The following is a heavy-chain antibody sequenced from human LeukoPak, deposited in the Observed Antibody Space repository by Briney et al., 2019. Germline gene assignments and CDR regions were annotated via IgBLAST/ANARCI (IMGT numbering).Heavy chain of an antibody. CDR3: AKVGRSDIVLMVYEH. CDR1: GFTFDDYA. Sequence: GGSLRLSCAASGFTFDDYAMHWVRQAPGKGLEWVSLISGDGGSTHYADSVKGRFTISRDNSKSSLYLQMNSLRTEDTALYYCAKVGRSDIVLMVYEHWGQGTLVTVSS. J-gene: IGHJ1*01. D-gene: IGHD2-8*01. V-gene: IGHV3-43*02. CDR2: ISGDGGST.